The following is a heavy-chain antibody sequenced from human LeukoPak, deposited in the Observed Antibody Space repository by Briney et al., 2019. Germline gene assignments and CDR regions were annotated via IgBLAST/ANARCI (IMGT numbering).Heavy chain of an antibody. CDR2: INWNGGST. Sequence: GGSLRLSCAASGFTFTNIAMSWVRQAPGKGLEWVSGINWNGGSTGYADSVKGRFTISRDDAKNSLYLQMNSLRAEDTALYYCARDWGSSWYNWFDPWGQGTLVTVSS. CDR3: ARDWGSSWYNWFDP. D-gene: IGHD6-13*01. CDR1: GFTFTNIA. J-gene: IGHJ5*02. V-gene: IGHV3-20*04.